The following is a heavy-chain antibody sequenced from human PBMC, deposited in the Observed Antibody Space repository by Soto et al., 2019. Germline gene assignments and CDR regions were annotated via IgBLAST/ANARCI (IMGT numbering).Heavy chain of an antibody. V-gene: IGHV3-33*01. J-gene: IGHJ6*02. CDR1: GFTFSSYG. D-gene: IGHD5-12*01. CDR2: IWYDGSNK. CDR3: ARDLEDSGYGIYYYYGMDV. Sequence: PGGSLRLSCASSGFTFSSYGMHWVRQAPGKGLEWVAVIWYDGSNKYYADSVKGRFTISRDNSKNTLYLQMNSLRAEDTAVYYCARDLEDSGYGIYYYYGMDVWGQGTTVTVSS.